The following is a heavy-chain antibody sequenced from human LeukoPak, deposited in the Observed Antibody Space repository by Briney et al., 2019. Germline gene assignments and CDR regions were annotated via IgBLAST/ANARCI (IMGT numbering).Heavy chain of an antibody. CDR3: ARLGATHVADAFDI. Sequence: GGSLRLSCAASGFTFSNYGMHWVRQAPGKGLEWVAVIWYDGSNKYYADSVKGRFTISRDNSKNTLYLQMNSLRAEDTAVYYCARLGATHVADAFDIWGQGTMVTVSS. V-gene: IGHV3-33*01. CDR2: IWYDGSNK. D-gene: IGHD1-26*01. CDR1: GFTFSNYG. J-gene: IGHJ3*02.